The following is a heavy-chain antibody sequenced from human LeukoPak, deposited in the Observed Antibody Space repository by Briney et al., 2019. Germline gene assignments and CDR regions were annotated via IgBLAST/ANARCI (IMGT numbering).Heavy chain of an antibody. D-gene: IGHD6-13*01. CDR3: AKYQIDSSSWYVHFDY. V-gene: IGHV3-30-3*02. CDR1: GFTFSSYA. CDR2: ISYDGSNK. J-gene: IGHJ4*02. Sequence: PGGSLRLSCAASGFTFSSYAMHWVRQAPGKGLEWVAVISYDGSNKYYADSVKGRFTTSRDNSKNTLYLQMNSLRAEDTAVYYCAKYQIDSSSWYVHFDYWGQGTLVTVSS.